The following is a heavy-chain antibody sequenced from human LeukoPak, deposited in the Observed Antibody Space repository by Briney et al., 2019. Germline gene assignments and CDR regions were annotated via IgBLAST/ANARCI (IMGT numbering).Heavy chain of an antibody. J-gene: IGHJ4*02. Sequence: AGGSLRLSCAASGFTFSSYSMNWVRQAPGKGLEWVSSISSSSSYIYYADSVKGRFTISRDNAKNSLYLQMNSLRAEDTAVYYCARDGYGDSPLEYWGQGTLVTVSS. CDR1: GFTFSSYS. D-gene: IGHD4-17*01. V-gene: IGHV3-21*01. CDR3: ARDGYGDSPLEY. CDR2: ISSSSSYI.